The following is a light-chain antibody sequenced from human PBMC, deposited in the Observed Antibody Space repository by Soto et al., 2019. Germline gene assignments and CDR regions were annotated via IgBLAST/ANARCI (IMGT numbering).Light chain of an antibody. CDR3: QQYDNWPPT. V-gene: IGKV3-15*01. CDR2: GAS. CDR1: QSIGSN. J-gene: IGKJ4*01. Sequence: EIVMTQSPATLSLSPGERATLSCRASQSIGSNLAWYQQRPGQGPRLLIYGASTRATGIPARFRGSGSGTEFTLIINGLESEDFVVYYCQQYDNWPPTFGGGTKVDIK.